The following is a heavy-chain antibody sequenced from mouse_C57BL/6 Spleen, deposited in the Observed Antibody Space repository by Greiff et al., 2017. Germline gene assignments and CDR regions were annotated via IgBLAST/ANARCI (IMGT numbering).Heavy chain of an antibody. V-gene: IGHV1-80*01. D-gene: IGHD1-3*01. CDR2: IYPGDGDT. J-gene: IGHJ4*01. CDR3: ARLPPKYYAMDY. Sequence: VQLQESGAELVKPGASVKISCKASGYAFSSYWMNWVKQRPGKGLEWIGQIYPGDGDTNYNGKFKGKATLTADKSSSTAYMQLSSLTSEDSAVYFCARLPPKYYAMDYWGQGTSFTVSS. CDR1: GYAFSSYW.